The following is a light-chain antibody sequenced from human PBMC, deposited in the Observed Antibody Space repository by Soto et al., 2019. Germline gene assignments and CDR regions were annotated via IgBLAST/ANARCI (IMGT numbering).Light chain of an antibody. V-gene: IGLV2-14*03. J-gene: IGLJ1*01. CDR2: DVT. Sequence: QSALTQPASVSGSPGQSITISCTGTSSDVGAYDYVSWYQQYPGKAPKLMIYDVTDRPSGVSDRVFGSKSGNTASLTISGLQAEDEADYYCSSYTSGSTPYVFGTVTKLTVL. CDR1: SSDVGAYDY. CDR3: SSYTSGSTPYV.